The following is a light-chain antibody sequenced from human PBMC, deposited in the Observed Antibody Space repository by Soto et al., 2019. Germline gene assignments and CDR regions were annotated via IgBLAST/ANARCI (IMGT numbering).Light chain of an antibody. CDR1: SSDVGAYNL. Sequence: QSVLTQPASVSGSPGQSITISCTGTSSDVGAYNLVSWYQQHPGRAPKLFIFDVSDRPSGVSDRFSGSKSGNTASLTISGLQAEDEASYYCISYTNTSTLVFGGGTKLTVL. V-gene: IGLV2-14*02. CDR2: DVS. J-gene: IGLJ3*02. CDR3: ISYTNTSTLV.